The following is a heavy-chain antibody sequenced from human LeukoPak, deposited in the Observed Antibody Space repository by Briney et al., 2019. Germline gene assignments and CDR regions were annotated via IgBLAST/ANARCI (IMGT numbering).Heavy chain of an antibody. CDR1: GFSFISYA. CDR3: VARGYCSGGSCYYFDY. V-gene: IGHV3-64D*09. D-gene: IGHD2-15*01. Sequence: GSLRLSCSASGFSFISYAMHWGRQPPGKGLEYVSAISSNGGSTYYADSVKGRFTISRDNSKNTLYLQMSSLRAEDTAVYYCVARGYCSGGSCYYFDYWGQGTLVTVSS. J-gene: IGHJ4*02. CDR2: ISSNGGST.